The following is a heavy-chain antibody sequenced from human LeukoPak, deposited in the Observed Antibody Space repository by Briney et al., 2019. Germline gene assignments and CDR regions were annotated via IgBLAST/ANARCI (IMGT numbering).Heavy chain of an antibody. Sequence: PSETLSLTCTVSGGSISSYYWSWIRQPPGKGLEWIGYIYYSESTNYNPSLKSRVTISVDTSKNQFSLKLSSVTAADTAVYYCAREQESAAGTTTYFDYWGQGTLVTVSS. CDR1: GGSISSYY. J-gene: IGHJ4*02. CDR3: AREQESAAGTTTYFDY. CDR2: IYYSEST. V-gene: IGHV4-59*01. D-gene: IGHD6-13*01.